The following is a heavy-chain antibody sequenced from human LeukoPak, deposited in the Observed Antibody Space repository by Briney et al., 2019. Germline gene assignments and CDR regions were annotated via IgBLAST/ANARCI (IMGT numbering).Heavy chain of an antibody. J-gene: IGHJ4*02. D-gene: IGHD3-22*01. CDR1: GGSTSSYY. Sequence: SETLSLTCTVSGGSTSSYYWSWIRQPPGKGLEWIGYIYDSGSTYYNPSLKSRVTMSVDTSKNQFSLRLNSVTAADTALYYCARHMFDLGDTYYYDSSDRGGFDYWGQGTLVTVSS. CDR3: ARHMFDLGDTYYYDSSDRGGFDY. CDR2: IYDSGST. V-gene: IGHV4-59*08.